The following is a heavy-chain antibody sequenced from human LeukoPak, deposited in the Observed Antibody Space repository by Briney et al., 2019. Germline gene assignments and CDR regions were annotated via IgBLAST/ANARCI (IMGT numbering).Heavy chain of an antibody. CDR3: AREDIVVVVAANWFDP. CDR1: GGTFSSYA. V-gene: IGHV1-69*04. Sequence: SVKVSCEASGGTFSSYAISWVRQAPGQGLEWMGRIIPIFGIANYAQKFQGRVTITADKSTSTAYMELSSLRSEDTAVYYCAREDIVVVVAANWFDPWGQGTLVTVSS. J-gene: IGHJ5*02. CDR2: IIPIFGIA. D-gene: IGHD2-15*01.